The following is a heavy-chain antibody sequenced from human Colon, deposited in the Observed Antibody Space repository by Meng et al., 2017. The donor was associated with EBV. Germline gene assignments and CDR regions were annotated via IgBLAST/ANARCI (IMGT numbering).Heavy chain of an antibody. CDR2: INHSGTI. Sequence: LQQWGAGLVKPSEPLSLTCGSYGGSRSGYYWSWIRQTPGKGLEWIGEINHSGTINYNPSLRSRVTISVDRSNNQFSLRLSSVTAADTAVYYCARGGGVIKGLVTWFDPWGQGTLVTVSS. V-gene: IGHV4-34*01. CDR1: GGSRSGYY. CDR3: ARGGGVIKGLVTWFDP. J-gene: IGHJ5*02. D-gene: IGHD2-8*01.